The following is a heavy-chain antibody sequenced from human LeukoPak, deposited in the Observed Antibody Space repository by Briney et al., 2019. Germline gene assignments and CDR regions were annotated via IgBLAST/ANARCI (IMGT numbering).Heavy chain of an antibody. Sequence: PGGSLRLSCAASGFTFSSYSMNWVRQAPGKGLEWVSSISSSSSYIYYADSVKGRFTISRDNAKNSLYLQMNSLRAEDTAVYYCAREIDFDWLLSYYFDYWGQGTLVTVS. CDR3: AREIDFDWLLSYYFDY. D-gene: IGHD3-9*01. V-gene: IGHV3-21*01. J-gene: IGHJ4*02. CDR1: GFTFSSYS. CDR2: ISSSSSYI.